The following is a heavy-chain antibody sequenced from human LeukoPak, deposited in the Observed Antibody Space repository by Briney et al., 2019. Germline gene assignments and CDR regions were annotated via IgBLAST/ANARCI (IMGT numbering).Heavy chain of an antibody. D-gene: IGHD2-15*01. CDR2: VTYDGNHK. V-gene: IGHV3-33*05. J-gene: IGHJ4*02. Sequence: GGSLRLSCAASGFSLSNHGMNWVRQAPGKGLEWVAVVTYDGNHKNYADSVKGRFTISRDNSKNTLYLQMNSLRAEDTAVFYCARGSCSGGSCPYDFWGQGTLVTVSS. CDR3: ARGSCSGGSCPYDF. CDR1: GFSLSNHG.